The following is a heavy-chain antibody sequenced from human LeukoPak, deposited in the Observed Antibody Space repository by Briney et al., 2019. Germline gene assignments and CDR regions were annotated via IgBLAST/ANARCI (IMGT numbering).Heavy chain of an antibody. J-gene: IGHJ4*02. V-gene: IGHV3-21*01. CDR3: ARGNWNDPTSYYFDY. CDR1: GFTFSSYS. D-gene: IGHD1-1*01. Sequence: GGSLRLSCAASGFTFSSYSMNWVRQAPGKGLEWVSSISSSSSYIYYADSVKGRFTISRDNAKNSLYLQMNSLRAEDTAVYYCARGNWNDPTSYYFDYWGQGTLVTVSS. CDR2: ISSSSSYI.